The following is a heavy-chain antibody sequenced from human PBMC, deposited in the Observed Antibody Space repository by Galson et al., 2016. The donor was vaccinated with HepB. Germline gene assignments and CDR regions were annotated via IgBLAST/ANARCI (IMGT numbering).Heavy chain of an antibody. J-gene: IGHJ4*02. V-gene: IGHV1-69*13. Sequence: SVKVSCKASGGTFSSYAISWVRQAPGQGLEWMGGFIPVFDTANYSQKFQGRVTITADESTSTAYMELSSLRSEDTAVYYCATPKPRRPYYYESSGGAFDYWGQGTLVTVSS. D-gene: IGHD3-22*01. CDR1: GGTFSSYA. CDR2: FIPVFDTA. CDR3: ATPKPRRPYYYESSGGAFDY.